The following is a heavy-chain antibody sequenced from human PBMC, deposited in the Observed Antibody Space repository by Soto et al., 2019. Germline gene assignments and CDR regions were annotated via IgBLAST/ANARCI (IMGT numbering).Heavy chain of an antibody. D-gene: IGHD3-3*01. J-gene: IGHJ4*02. CDR2: IYWDDDK. V-gene: IGHV2-5*02. Sequence: ESGPILVNPTQTLTLTCTFSGFSLSTSGVGVGWIRQPPGKALEWLALIYWDDDKRYSPSLKSRLTITKDTSKNQVVLTMTNMDPVDTATYYCAHNSHYDFWSGSHGPYFDYWGQGTLVTVSS. CDR1: GFSLSTSGVG. CDR3: AHNSHYDFWSGSHGPYFDY.